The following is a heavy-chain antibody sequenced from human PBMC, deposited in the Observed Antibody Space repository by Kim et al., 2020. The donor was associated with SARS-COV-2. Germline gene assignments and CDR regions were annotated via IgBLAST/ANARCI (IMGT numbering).Heavy chain of an antibody. Sequence: GGSLRLSCAASGFTFSSYAMSWVRQAPGKGLEWVSGISDSGCRTYYADSVKGRSTISRDNSKNTLYLQMNSLRAEDTAVYYCAKRHDSSGWYYFDYWGQGTLVTVSS. D-gene: IGHD6-19*01. J-gene: IGHJ4*02. CDR1: GFTFSSYA. V-gene: IGHV3-23*01. CDR2: ISDSGCRT. CDR3: AKRHDSSGWYYFDY.